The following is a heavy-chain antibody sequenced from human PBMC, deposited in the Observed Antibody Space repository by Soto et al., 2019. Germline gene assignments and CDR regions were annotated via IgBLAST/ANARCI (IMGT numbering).Heavy chain of an antibody. D-gene: IGHD4-17*01. J-gene: IGHJ5*02. CDR1: GGSIRSYY. CDR2: IYDSGST. Sequence: ASETLSLTCTVSGGSIRSYYWNWIRRPPGKGLEWIGFIYDSGSTTYNPALKSRVTISIDTSKKQFSLKLSSLTAADTAVYYCARSYGDYDNWFDPWGQRTLITVSS. CDR3: ARSYGDYDNWFDP. V-gene: IGHV4-59*01.